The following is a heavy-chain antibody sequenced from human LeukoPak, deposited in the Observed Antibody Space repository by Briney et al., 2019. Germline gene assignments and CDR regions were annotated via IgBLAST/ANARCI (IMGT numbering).Heavy chain of an antibody. CDR3: AKDPYSSSLNYYYYYMDV. CDR2: ISYDGSNK. Sequence: GRSLRLSCAASGFTFSSYGMHWVRQAPGKGLEWVAVISYDGSNKYYADSVKGRFTISRDNSKNTLYLQMNSLRAEDTAVYYCAKDPYSSSLNYYYYYMDVWGKGTTVTVSS. J-gene: IGHJ6*03. D-gene: IGHD6-6*01. V-gene: IGHV3-30*18. CDR1: GFTFSSYG.